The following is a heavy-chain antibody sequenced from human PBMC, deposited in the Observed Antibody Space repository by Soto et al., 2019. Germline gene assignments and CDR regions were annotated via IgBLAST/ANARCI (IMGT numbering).Heavy chain of an antibody. CDR1: GYTFTSYA. CDR2: INAGNGNT. J-gene: IGHJ5*02. CDR3: AREDIVLVPWGFDL. D-gene: IGHD2-2*01. Sequence: ASVKVSCKASGYTFTSYAMHWVRQAPGQRLEWMGWINAGNGNTKYSQKFQGRVAITRDTSASTAYMELSSLRSEDPAVYYCAREDIVLVPWGFDLWGQGTLVTVSS. V-gene: IGHV1-3*01.